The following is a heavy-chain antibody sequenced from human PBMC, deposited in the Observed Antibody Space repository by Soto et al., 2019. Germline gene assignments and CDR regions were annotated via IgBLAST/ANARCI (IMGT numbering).Heavy chain of an antibody. CDR2: MNPNSGNT. CDR1: GYTFTSYD. D-gene: IGHD2-2*01. CDR3: ASFHIRYCSSTSCGRVWFDP. J-gene: IGHJ5*02. Sequence: QVQLVQSGAEVKKPGASVKVSCKASGYTFTSYDINWVRQATGQGLEWMGWMNPNSGNTGYAQKFQGRVTMTRNTSISTAYMELSSLRSEDTAVYYCASFHIRYCSSTSCGRVWFDPWGQGTLVTVSS. V-gene: IGHV1-8*01.